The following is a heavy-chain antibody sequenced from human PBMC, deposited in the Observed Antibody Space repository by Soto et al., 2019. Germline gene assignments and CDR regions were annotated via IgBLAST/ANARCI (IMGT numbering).Heavy chain of an antibody. CDR2: VNHSGST. J-gene: IGHJ6*02. V-gene: IGHV4-34*01. Sequence: SETLSLTCAVYGGSFSGYYWSWIRQPPGKGLEWIGEVNHSGSTNYNPSLKSRVTISVDTSKNQFSLKLSSVTAADTAVYYCARLQGTSSWYEEDYYGMDVWGQGTTVT. CDR1: GGSFSGYY. D-gene: IGHD6-13*01. CDR3: ARLQGTSSWYEEDYYGMDV.